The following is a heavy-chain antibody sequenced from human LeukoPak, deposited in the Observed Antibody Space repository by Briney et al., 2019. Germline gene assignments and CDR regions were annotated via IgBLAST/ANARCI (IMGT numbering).Heavy chain of an antibody. CDR1: GGSISSYY. V-gene: IGHV4-4*07. J-gene: IGHJ4*02. Sequence: SGTLSLTCTVSGGSISSYYWSWIRQPAGKGLEWIGRIYTSGSTNYNPSLKSRVTMSVDTSKNQFSLKLSSVTAADTAVYYCARRMSVGFYATPYFDYWGQGTLVTVSS. CDR3: ARRMSVGFYATPYFDY. CDR2: IYTSGST. D-gene: IGHD2-15*01.